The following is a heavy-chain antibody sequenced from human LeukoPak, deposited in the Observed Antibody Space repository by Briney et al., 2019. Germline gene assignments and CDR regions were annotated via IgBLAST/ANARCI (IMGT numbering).Heavy chain of an antibody. J-gene: IGHJ4*02. D-gene: IGHD5-18*01. V-gene: IGHV3-66*01. Sequence: PGGSLRLSCVASGFAITSNYMNCVRQAPGKGLEWVSAIYGGGSPYYADSVKGRFTISRDTSKNTLYLQMNSLRAEDTAVYYCARDLNTARFDYWGQGTLVTVSS. CDR3: ARDLNTARFDY. CDR2: IYGGGSP. CDR1: GFAITSNY.